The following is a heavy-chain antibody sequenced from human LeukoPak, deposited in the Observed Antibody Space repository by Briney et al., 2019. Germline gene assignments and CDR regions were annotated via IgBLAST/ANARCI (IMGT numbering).Heavy chain of an antibody. D-gene: IGHD5-18*01. CDR3: ARGEVDTAMATQSYYMDV. CDR2: IIPIFGTA. Sequence: ASVKVSCKASGGTFSSYAISWVRQAPGQGLEWMGRIIPIFGTANYAQKFQGRVTITTDESTSTAYMELSSLRSEDTAVYYCARGEVDTAMATQSYYMDVWGKGTTVTVSS. V-gene: IGHV1-69*05. CDR1: GGTFSSYA. J-gene: IGHJ6*03.